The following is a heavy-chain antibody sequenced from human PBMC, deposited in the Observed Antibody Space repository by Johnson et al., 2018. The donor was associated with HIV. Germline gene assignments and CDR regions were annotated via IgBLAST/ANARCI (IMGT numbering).Heavy chain of an antibody. Sequence: VQLVESGGGVVQPGRSLRLSCAASGFTFSSYAMHWVRQAPGKGLEWVANIKQDGSEKYYVDSLKGRFTIARDNAKNYMYLQMNSLRGEDTAVYYCARDSSTTDVAFDIWGQGTMVTVSS. CDR1: GFTFSSYA. CDR2: IKQDGSEK. D-gene: IGHD1-14*01. CDR3: ARDSSTTDVAFDI. V-gene: IGHV3-7*01. J-gene: IGHJ3*02.